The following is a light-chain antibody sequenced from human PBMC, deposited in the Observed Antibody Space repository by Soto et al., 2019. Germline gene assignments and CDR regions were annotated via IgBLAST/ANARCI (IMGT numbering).Light chain of an antibody. J-gene: IGKJ4*01. Sequence: DIQMTQSPSTLSASVGDRVTITCRASQSIRSWLAWYQQKPGKAPRLLIYKASSLESGVPSRFSGSGSGTEFTLTISSLQPDDSATYYCQQYDSYCTFGGGTKVDNK. V-gene: IGKV1-5*03. CDR2: KAS. CDR1: QSIRSW. CDR3: QQYDSYCT.